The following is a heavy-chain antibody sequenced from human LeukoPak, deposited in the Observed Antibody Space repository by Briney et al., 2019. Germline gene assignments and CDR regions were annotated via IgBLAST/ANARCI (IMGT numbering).Heavy chain of an antibody. CDR1: GGSISSYY. Sequence: SETLSLTCTVSGGSISSYYWGRIRQPPGKGLEWIGSIYYSGSTYYNPSLKSRVTISVDTSKNQFSLKLSSVTAADTAVYYCARQPSGSSSWFDYWGQGTLVTVSS. J-gene: IGHJ4*02. V-gene: IGHV4-39*01. CDR3: ARQPSGSSSWFDY. CDR2: IYYSGST. D-gene: IGHD6-13*01.